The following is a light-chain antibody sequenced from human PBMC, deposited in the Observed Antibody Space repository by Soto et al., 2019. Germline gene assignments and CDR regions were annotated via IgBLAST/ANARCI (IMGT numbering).Light chain of an antibody. CDR1: QSSSNW. V-gene: IGKV1-5*03. CDR2: KAS. J-gene: IGKJ1*01. Sequence: DIQMTQSPSTLSASVGDRVTITCRASQSSSNWLAWYQQKRGTAPNLLIYKASTLQSGVSSRYSGSGSGTEFTLAISSLRPDDSASYYYQQYGDNWTFGHGTKGA. CDR3: QQYGDNWT.